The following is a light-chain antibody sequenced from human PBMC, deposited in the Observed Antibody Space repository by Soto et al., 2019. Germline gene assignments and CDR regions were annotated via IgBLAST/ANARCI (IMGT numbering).Light chain of an antibody. CDR1: SSDVGNYNL. Sequence: QSALTQPASVSGSPGQSITISCTGTSSDVGNYNLVSWYQQHPRKAPKLMIYGANERPSGVSTRFSGSKSGNTASLTISGLQAEDEAEYYCCSYAGSRTYVFGTGTKVTVL. CDR2: GAN. CDR3: CSYAGSRTYV. J-gene: IGLJ1*01. V-gene: IGLV2-23*01.